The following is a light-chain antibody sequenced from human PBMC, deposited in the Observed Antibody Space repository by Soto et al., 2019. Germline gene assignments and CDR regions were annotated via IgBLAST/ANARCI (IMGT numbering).Light chain of an antibody. Sequence: EIVMTQSPGTLSVSPGERATLSSRAVQSVGSNLAWYQQKPGQAPRLLIYGASTRATGIPARFSGRGSGTEFTLTISSLQSEDFAVYYCQQYNDWPPVTFGGGTKVEIK. CDR2: GAS. CDR1: QSVGSN. CDR3: QQYNDWPPVT. J-gene: IGKJ4*01. V-gene: IGKV3-15*01.